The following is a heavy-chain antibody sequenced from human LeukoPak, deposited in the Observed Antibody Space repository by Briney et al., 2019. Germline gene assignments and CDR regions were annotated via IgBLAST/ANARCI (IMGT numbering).Heavy chain of an antibody. Sequence: GRSLRLSCAASGFTFDDYAMHWVRQAPGKGLEWGSGISWNSGSIAYPASVKCRFTISRDNAKNSLYLQMNSLRAEDTALYYCAKGAHRSGTGHFDYWGQGPLVTVSS. CDR2: ISWNSGSI. CDR1: GFTFDDYA. D-gene: IGHD6-19*01. J-gene: IGHJ4*02. CDR3: AKGAHRSGTGHFDY. V-gene: IGHV3-9*01.